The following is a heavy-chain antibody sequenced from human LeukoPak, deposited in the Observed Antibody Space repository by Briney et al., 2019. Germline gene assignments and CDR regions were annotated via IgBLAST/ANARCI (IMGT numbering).Heavy chain of an antibody. J-gene: IGHJ4*02. Sequence: SETLSLTCTVSGGSISSSSYYWGWIRQPPGKGLEWIGSIYYSGSTYYNPSLKSRVTISVDTSKNQFSLKLSSVTAADTAVYYCARGRAVVTATARYFDYWGQGTLVTVSS. CDR3: ARGRAVVTATARYFDY. CDR2: IYYSGST. CDR1: GGSISSSSYY. V-gene: IGHV4-39*07. D-gene: IGHD2-21*02.